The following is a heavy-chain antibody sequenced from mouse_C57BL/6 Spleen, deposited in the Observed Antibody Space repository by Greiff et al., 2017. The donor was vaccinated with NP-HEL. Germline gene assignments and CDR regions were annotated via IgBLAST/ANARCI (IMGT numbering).Heavy chain of an antibody. Sequence: VQLQQSGAELVKPGASVKISCKASGYAFSSYWMNWVKQRPGKGLEWIGQIYPGDGDTNYNGKFKGKATLTADKSSSTAYMQLSSLTSEDSAVYFCARMCKTVGATDYWGQGTTLTVSS. CDR1: GYAFSSYW. V-gene: IGHV1-80*01. CDR2: IYPGDGDT. J-gene: IGHJ2*01. D-gene: IGHD1-1*01. CDR3: ARMCKTVGATDY.